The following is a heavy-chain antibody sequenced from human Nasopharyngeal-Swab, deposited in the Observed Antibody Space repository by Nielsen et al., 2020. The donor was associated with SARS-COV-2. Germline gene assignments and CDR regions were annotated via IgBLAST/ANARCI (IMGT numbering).Heavy chain of an antibody. CDR3: AKTLNSGYASSWYRYYYYVMDV. J-gene: IGHJ6*02. CDR1: GGTFRGYY. Sequence: SETLSLTGAGYGGTFRGYYWSWVRQTPGKGLEWLGEINHSGSTDYNQSLNSSVTISIVTSNNQFSLKLSSVHAADPAVYYCAKTLNSGYASSWYRYYYYVMDVWGQGTTVTVSS. D-gene: IGHD6-13*01. CDR2: INHSGST. V-gene: IGHV4-34*08.